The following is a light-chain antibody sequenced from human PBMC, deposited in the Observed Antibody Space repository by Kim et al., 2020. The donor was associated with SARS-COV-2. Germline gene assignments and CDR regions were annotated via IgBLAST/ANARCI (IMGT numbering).Light chain of an antibody. CDR2: DVS. CDR3: SSYTAASTWV. V-gene: IGLV2-14*03. Sequence: QSALTQPASVSGSPGQSITISCIGSISDIGGYKYVSWYQQHPGKPPKLLISDVSKRPSGVSTRFSGSKSGNTAALTISGLQSDDEAGYYCSSYTAASTWVFGGGTKVIVL. J-gene: IGLJ3*02. CDR1: ISDIGGYKY.